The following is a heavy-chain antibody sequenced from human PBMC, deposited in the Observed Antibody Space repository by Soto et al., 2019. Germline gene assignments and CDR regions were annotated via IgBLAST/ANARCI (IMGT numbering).Heavy chain of an antibody. CDR3: ARVINPGAFDI. CDR2: LYSGGPT. V-gene: IGHV3-53*01. J-gene: IGHJ3*02. Sequence: EVQLVESGGGLIQPGGSLRLSCAASGFTVSGNYMTWVRQAPGKGLEWVSILYSGGPTYYADSVKGRFTISRDNSKNTLYLQINSRRVEDTAVYYCARVINPGAFDIWGQGTMVTVSS. CDR1: GFTVSGNY.